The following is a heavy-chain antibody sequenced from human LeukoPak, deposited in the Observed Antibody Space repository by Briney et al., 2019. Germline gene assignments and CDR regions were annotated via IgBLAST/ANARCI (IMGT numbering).Heavy chain of an antibody. D-gene: IGHD3-10*01. CDR3: ARASNSMIRGVKLNWFDP. Sequence: ASVKVSCKASGYIFTSYHIHWVRQAPGQGLEWMGIINPSGGSTNYAQKFQGRVTMTRDTSISTAYMELSRLRSDDTAVYYCARASNSMIRGVKLNWFDPWGQGTLVTVSS. CDR2: INPSGGST. CDR1: GYIFTSYH. V-gene: IGHV1-46*01. J-gene: IGHJ5*02.